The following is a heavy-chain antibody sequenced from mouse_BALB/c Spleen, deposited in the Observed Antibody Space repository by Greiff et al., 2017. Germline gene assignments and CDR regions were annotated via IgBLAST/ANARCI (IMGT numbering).Heavy chain of an antibody. J-gene: IGHJ3*01. D-gene: IGHD2-1*01. CDR3: ARGNYQGVFAY. CDR1: GYAFSSSW. CDR2: IYPGSGST. Sequence: QVQLKQSGPELVKPGASVKISCKASGYAFSSSWMNWVKQRPGQGLEWIGEIYPGSGSTYYNEKFKGKATMTADKSSNTAYMQLSSLTSEDSAVYYCARGNYQGVFAYWGQGTLVTVSA. V-gene: IGHV1-82*01.